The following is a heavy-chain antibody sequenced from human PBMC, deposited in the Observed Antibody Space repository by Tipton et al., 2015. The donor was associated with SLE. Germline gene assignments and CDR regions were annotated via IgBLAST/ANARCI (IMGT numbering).Heavy chain of an antibody. D-gene: IGHD6-13*01. CDR2: INHSGST. Sequence: TLSLTCAVYGGSFSGYYWSWIRQPPGKGLEWIGEINHSGSTNYNPSLKSRVTISVDTSKNQFSLKLSSVTAADTAVYYCARQQIAAAEYYFDYWGQGTLVTVSS. J-gene: IGHJ4*02. CDR1: GGSFSGYY. V-gene: IGHV4-34*01. CDR3: ARQQIAAAEYYFDY.